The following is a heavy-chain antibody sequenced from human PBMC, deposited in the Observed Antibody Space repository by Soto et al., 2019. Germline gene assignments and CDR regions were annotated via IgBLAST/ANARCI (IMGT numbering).Heavy chain of an antibody. J-gene: IGHJ4*02. CDR1: GGSISSSY. D-gene: IGHD3-22*01. CDR2: IYYSGST. CDR3: ARGSPTYYYDSSGFDY. Sequence: PSETLSLTCTVSGGSISSSYWSWIRQPPGKGLEWIVYIYYSGSTNYNPSLKSRVTTSVDTSKNQFSLKLSSVTAADTAVYYCARGSPTYYYDSSGFDYWGQGTLVTVSS. V-gene: IGHV4-59*12.